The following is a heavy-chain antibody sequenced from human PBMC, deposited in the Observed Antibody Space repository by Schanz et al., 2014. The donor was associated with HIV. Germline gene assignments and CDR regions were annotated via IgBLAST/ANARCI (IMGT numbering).Heavy chain of an antibody. CDR2: ISHDGSNK. D-gene: IGHD6-6*01. Sequence: QVQLVESGGGMVLPGTSLRLSCAASGGTFSAHAFHWVRQAPGRGLEWVALISHDGSNKYYADSVKGRFTISRDNSKKTLYLQMNSLRAEDTAVYYCANTEFPYSSSSDYYYGMDVWGQGTTVTVSS. CDR1: GGTFSAHA. J-gene: IGHJ6*02. V-gene: IGHV3-30*18. CDR3: ANTEFPYSSSSDYYYGMDV.